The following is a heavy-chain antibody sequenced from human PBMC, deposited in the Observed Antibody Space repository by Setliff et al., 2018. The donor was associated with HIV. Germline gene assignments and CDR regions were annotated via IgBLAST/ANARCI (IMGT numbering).Heavy chain of an antibody. V-gene: IGHV4-39*01. J-gene: IGHJ6*03. CDR2: IYYNGSP. Sequence: SETLSLTCSVSGASIGSSHYYWGWIRQPPGKGLEWVASIYYNGSPFYNPSLKSRVTISVDTSKNQFSLNLSSVTAADTAVYYCARHCGYSPGQICYYYLDIWGKGTTVTSP. CDR3: ARHCGYSPGQICYYYLDI. CDR1: GASIGSSHYY. D-gene: IGHD5-18*01.